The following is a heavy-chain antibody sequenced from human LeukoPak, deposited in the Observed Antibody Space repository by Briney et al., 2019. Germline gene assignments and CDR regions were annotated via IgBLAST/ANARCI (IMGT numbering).Heavy chain of an antibody. V-gene: IGHV3-21*01. CDR3: ARDPGYCSGGSCRPTGSDY. CDR1: GFTFSSYS. Sequence: GGSLRLSCAASGFTFSSYSMNWVRQAPGKGLEWVSSISSSSSYIYYADSVKGRFTISRDNAKNSLYLQMNSLRAEDTAVYYCARDPGYCSGGSCRPTGSDYWGQGTLGTVSS. CDR2: ISSSSSYI. J-gene: IGHJ4*02. D-gene: IGHD2-15*01.